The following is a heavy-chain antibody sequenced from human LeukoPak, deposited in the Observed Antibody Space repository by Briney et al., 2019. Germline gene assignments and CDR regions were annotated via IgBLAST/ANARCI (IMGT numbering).Heavy chain of an antibody. CDR2: IYPGDSDT. CDR1: GYTFTSYW. Sequence: GESLKISCQGSGYTFTSYWIGWVRQMPVKGLEWMGSIYPGDSDTKYSPSFQGQVTISVDKSTNTAYLQWKSLKASDTAMYYCARGDVVRGVSWFDSWGQGALVTVSS. D-gene: IGHD2-21*02. CDR3: ARGDVVRGVSWFDS. V-gene: IGHV5-51*01. J-gene: IGHJ5*01.